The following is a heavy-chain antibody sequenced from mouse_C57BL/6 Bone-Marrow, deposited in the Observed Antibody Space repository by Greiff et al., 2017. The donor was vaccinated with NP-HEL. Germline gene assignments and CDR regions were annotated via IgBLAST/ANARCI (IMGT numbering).Heavy chain of an antibody. Sequence: EVKLQESGPGLVKPSQSLSLTCSVTGYSITSGYYWNWIRQFPGNKLEWMGYISYDGSNNYNPSLKNRISITRDTSKNQFFLKLNSVTTEDTATYYCAREDYGSSFAWFAYWGQGTLVTVSA. V-gene: IGHV3-6*01. CDR1: GYSITSGYY. CDR3: AREDYGSSFAWFAY. CDR2: ISYDGSN. J-gene: IGHJ3*01. D-gene: IGHD1-1*01.